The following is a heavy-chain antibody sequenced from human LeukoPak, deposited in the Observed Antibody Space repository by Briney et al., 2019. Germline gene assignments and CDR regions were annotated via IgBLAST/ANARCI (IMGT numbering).Heavy chain of an antibody. CDR3: ARDPARVGATDFDY. CDR1: GLTFSSYS. V-gene: IGHV3-21*01. Sequence: PGGSLRLSCAASGLTFSSYSMNWVRQAPGKGLEWVSSISSSSSYIYYADSVKGRFTFSRDNAKNSLYLQMNSLRAEDTAVYYCARDPARVGATDFDYWGQGTLVTVSS. D-gene: IGHD1-26*01. J-gene: IGHJ4*02. CDR2: ISSSSSYI.